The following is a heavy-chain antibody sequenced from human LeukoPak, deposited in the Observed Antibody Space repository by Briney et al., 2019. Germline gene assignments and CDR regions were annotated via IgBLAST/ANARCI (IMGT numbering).Heavy chain of an antibody. CDR2: IYYDGRT. Sequence: PTETLSLTCTVSGGSISTNNYYWGWIRQPPGKGLEWTGHIYYDGRTYYNPSLKSRVTMSVDTSKNQFSLKLSSVTAADTAVYYCARHRGSSSEFDPWGLGTLVTISS. CDR3: ARHRGSSSEFDP. J-gene: IGHJ5*02. D-gene: IGHD6-6*01. V-gene: IGHV4-39*01. CDR1: GGSISTNNYY.